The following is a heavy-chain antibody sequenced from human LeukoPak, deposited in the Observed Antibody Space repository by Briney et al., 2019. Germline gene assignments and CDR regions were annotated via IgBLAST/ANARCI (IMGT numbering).Heavy chain of an antibody. J-gene: IGHJ4*01. CDR1: GFIFSDYW. CDR2: IKQDGGEK. CDR3: ARDGTAAGLYFDL. D-gene: IGHD6-13*01. Sequence: GGSLRLSRGVSGFIFSDYWMNWVRQAPGKGLEWVASIKQDGGEKSYVDSVKGRFTISRDNAKNSLYLQMSSLRAEDTAVYYCARDGTAAGLYFDLWGQGTPVTVSS. V-gene: IGHV3-7*01.